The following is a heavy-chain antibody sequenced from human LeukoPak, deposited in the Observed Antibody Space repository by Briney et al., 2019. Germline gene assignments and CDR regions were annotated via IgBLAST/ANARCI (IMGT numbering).Heavy chain of an antibody. D-gene: IGHD6-6*01. CDR2: IYYSGST. CDR3: ARLALEYSSSVY. J-gene: IGHJ4*02. Sequence: SETLSLTCTVSGGSISSYYWSWIRQPPGKGLEWIGYIYYSGSTNYNPSLKSRVTISVDTSKNQFSLKLSSVTAADTAVYYCARLALEYSSSVYWGQGTLVTVSS. CDR1: GGSISSYY. V-gene: IGHV4-59*08.